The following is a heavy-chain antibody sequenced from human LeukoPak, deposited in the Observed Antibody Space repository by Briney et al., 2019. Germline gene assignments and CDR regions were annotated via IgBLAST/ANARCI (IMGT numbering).Heavy chain of an antibody. CDR3: ARDYGSGWKWGNWFDP. Sequence: GASVKVSCKASGYTFTSYDISWVRQAPGQGLEWMGWVSAYNGNTNYVHHLQGRVTMTTDTSTTTAYMELRSLRSDDTAVYYCARDYGSGWKWGNWFDPWGQGTLVTVSS. J-gene: IGHJ5*02. D-gene: IGHD6-19*01. CDR1: GYTFTSYD. CDR2: VSAYNGNT. V-gene: IGHV1-18*01.